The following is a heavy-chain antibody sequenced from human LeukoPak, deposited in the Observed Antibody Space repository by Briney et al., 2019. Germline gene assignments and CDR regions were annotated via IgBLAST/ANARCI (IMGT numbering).Heavy chain of an antibody. CDR3: ARARAGTASDFDY. CDR1: GFTVSSNY. Sequence: GGSLRLSCAASGFTVSSNYMSWVRQAPGKGLEWVSVIFSGDNPDYADSVKGRFIISRDNSKNTLYLQMSSLRAEDAAVYYCARARAGTASDFDYWGQGTLVTVSS. CDR2: IFSGDNP. D-gene: IGHD1-7*01. J-gene: IGHJ4*02. V-gene: IGHV3-53*01.